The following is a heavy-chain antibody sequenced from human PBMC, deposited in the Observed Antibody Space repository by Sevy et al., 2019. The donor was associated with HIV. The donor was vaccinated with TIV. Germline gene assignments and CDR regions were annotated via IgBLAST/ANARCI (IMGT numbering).Heavy chain of an antibody. CDR2: FCFGGSKI. Sequence: GESLKISCAASGFTFSIYTMSWVRQAPGKGLEWVSTFCFGGSKIYYADSVQGRFTISRDNSRNTVYLQMNSLRADDTAVYYCAREGCTQPHDYWGQGTLVTVSS. V-gene: IGHV3-23*01. J-gene: IGHJ4*02. CDR3: AREGCTQPHDY. D-gene: IGHD2-8*01. CDR1: GFTFSIYT.